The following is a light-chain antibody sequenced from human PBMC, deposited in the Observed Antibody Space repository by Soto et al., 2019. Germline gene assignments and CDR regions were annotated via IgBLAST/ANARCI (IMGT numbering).Light chain of an antibody. CDR1: QSVSSN. Sequence: EIIMTQSPATPSVSLWEKATLSSRASQSVSSNLAWYQQKLGQDPRLLIYGASARATGIPARFSGSGSGTDFTLTISSLEPEDFAVYYCQQRSNWPITFGQGTRLEIK. V-gene: IGKV3-11*01. CDR2: GAS. J-gene: IGKJ5*01. CDR3: QQRSNWPIT.